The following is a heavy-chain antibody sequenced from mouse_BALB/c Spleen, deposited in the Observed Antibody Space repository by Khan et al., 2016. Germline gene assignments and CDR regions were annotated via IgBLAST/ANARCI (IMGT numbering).Heavy chain of an antibody. V-gene: IGHV3-1*02. CDR1: GYSITSGYS. Sequence: EVQLQESGPDLAKPSQSLSLTCTVTGYSITSGYSWHWIRQFPGNKLEWMGSIHYSGSTNYNPSLKSRISITRDTSKNQLFLQLNSVTTENKATCYCARGDYEYDFDYWGQGTTLTVSS. J-gene: IGHJ2*01. CDR2: IHYSGST. CDR3: ARGDYEYDFDY. D-gene: IGHD2-4*01.